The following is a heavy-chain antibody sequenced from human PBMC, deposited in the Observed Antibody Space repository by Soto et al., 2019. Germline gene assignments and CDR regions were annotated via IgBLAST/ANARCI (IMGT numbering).Heavy chain of an antibody. J-gene: IGHJ4*02. D-gene: IGHD3-22*01. CDR2: IYHSGST. Sequence: SETLSLTCAVSGYSISSGYYWGWIRQPPGKGLEWIGSIYHSGSTHYNPSLKSRVTISVDTSKNQFSLKLSSVTAADTAVYYCARGGYDSSGYYYVLVDYWGQGTLVTVSS. V-gene: IGHV4-38-2*01. CDR3: ARGGYDSSGYYYVLVDY. CDR1: GYSISSGYY.